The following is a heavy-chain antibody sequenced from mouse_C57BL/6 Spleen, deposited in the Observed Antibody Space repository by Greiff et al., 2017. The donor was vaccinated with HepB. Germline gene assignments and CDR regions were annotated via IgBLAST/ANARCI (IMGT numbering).Heavy chain of an antibody. J-gene: IGHJ2*01. D-gene: IGHD1-1*01. CDR3: ARWGYYGSSYVNYFDY. V-gene: IGHV1-80*01. CDR2: IYPGDGDT. CDR1: GYAFSSYW. Sequence: QVQLQQSGAELVKPGASVKISCKASGYAFSSYWMNWVKQRPGKGLEWIGQIYPGDGDTNYNGKFKGKATLTADKSSSTAYMQLSSLTSEDSAVYFCARWGYYGSSYVNYFDYWGQGTTLTVSS.